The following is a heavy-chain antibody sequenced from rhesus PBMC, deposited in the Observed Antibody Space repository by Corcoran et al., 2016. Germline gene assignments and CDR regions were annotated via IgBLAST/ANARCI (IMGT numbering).Heavy chain of an antibody. D-gene: IGHD6-25*01. J-gene: IGHJ5-1*01. CDR2: IYGSKEST. V-gene: IGHV4-147*01. CDR1: GYSISSNY. CDR3: ARDVGIAAAGVV. Sequence: QVQLQESGPGLVKPSETLSLTCAVSGYSISSNYWSWIRQPPGKGLEWIGYIYGSKESTHPNPHLKSRVTSSADTSKNQFSLKLSSVTAADPAGYYWARDVGIAAAGVVWGPGVLVTVSS.